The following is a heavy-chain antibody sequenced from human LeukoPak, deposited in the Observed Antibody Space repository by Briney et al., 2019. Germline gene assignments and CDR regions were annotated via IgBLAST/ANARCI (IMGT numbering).Heavy chain of an antibody. CDR1: GSTFSSYA. CDR3: AKVMWNFYYDSSGYYGAFDI. J-gene: IGHJ3*02. D-gene: IGHD3-22*01. V-gene: IGHV3-23*01. CDR2: ISGSGGST. Sequence: GGSLRLSCAASGSTFSSYAMSWVRQAPGKGLEWVSAISGSGGSTYYADSVKGRFTISRDNSKNTLYLQMNSLRAEDTAVYYCAKVMWNFYYDSSGYYGAFDIWGQGTMVTVSS.